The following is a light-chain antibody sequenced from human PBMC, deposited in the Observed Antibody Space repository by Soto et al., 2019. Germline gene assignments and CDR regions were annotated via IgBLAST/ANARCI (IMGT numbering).Light chain of an antibody. Sequence: DIQMTQTPSAVCASVGDRVKITCRASQGISSWLAWYQQKPGKAPKLLIYAASSLQSGVPSRFSGSGSGRDFTLTISSLQPDDVATYYCQQYYRSSITFGQGTRLEN. V-gene: IGKV1-12*01. CDR2: AAS. CDR1: QGISSW. CDR3: QQYYRSSIT. J-gene: IGKJ5*01.